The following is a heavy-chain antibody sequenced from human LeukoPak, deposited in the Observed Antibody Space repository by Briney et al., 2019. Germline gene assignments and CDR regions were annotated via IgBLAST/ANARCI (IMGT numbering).Heavy chain of an antibody. CDR2: IYTSGST. Sequence: SETLSLTCTVSGSSISNYYWSWIRQPAGKGLEWIGRIYTSGSTNYNPSLKSRVTISVDKSKNQFSLRPTSVTVADTAVYYCARDRGIATTQPFDFWGQGTLVTVSS. CDR1: GSSISNYY. V-gene: IGHV4-4*07. J-gene: IGHJ4*02. CDR3: ARDRGIATTQPFDF. D-gene: IGHD6-13*01.